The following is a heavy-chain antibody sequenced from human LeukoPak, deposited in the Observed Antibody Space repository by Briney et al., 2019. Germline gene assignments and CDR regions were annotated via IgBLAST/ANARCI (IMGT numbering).Heavy chain of an antibody. CDR1: GYTFTDYY. V-gene: IGHV1-2*02. Sequence: PLASVKVSCKASGYTFTDYYLHWVRQAPGQGFEWMGWINPNSGDTNYALKFQGRVTMTRDTSISTAHMEMSRLRSDDTAVYYCARANFLYCSSTTCLFDYWGQGTLVTVSS. D-gene: IGHD2-2*01. CDR3: ARANFLYCSSTTCLFDY. CDR2: INPNSGDT. J-gene: IGHJ4*02.